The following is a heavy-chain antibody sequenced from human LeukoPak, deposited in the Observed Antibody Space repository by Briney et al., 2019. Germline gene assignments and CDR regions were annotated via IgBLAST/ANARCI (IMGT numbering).Heavy chain of an antibody. J-gene: IGHJ5*02. CDR3: ARGLTYDFKLRGPWFDP. CDR2: INHSGST. Sequence: PGGSLRLSCAASGFIFSDYSMTWVRQAPGKGLEWIGEINHSGSTNYNPSLKSRVTISVDTSKNQFSLKLSSVTAADTAVYYCARGLTYDFKLRGPWFDPWGQGTLVTVSS. D-gene: IGHD3-3*01. V-gene: IGHV4-34*01. CDR1: GFIFSDYS.